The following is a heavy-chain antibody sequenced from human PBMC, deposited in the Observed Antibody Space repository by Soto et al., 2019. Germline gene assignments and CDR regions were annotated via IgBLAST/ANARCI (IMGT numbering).Heavy chain of an antibody. Sequence: EVQLVESGGGLVQPGGSLRLSCATSGFILSDCAMNWFRQAPGKGLEWVSYISSSSSVIDYADSVKGRFTVSRDNARNSLYFQMNSLRAEDTSVYYCARDLSWGSNWYYYMDVWGKGTTVTVSS. CDR1: GFILSDCA. J-gene: IGHJ6*03. D-gene: IGHD7-27*01. CDR3: ARDLSWGSNWYYYMDV. V-gene: IGHV3-48*01. CDR2: ISSSSSVI.